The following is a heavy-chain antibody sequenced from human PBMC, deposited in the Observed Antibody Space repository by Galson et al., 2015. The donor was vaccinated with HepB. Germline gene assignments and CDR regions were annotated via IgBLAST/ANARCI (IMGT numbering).Heavy chain of an antibody. CDR1: GFTFSDYY. V-gene: IGHV3-11*06. CDR3: AKSRPRSDSSRWNLIGDY. CDR2: ISSSSSYT. D-gene: IGHD6-13*01. Sequence: SLRLSCAASGFTFSDYYMSWIRQAPGKGLEWVSYISSSSSYTNYADSVKGRFTISRDNAKNSLYLQMNSLRAEDTAVYYCAKSRPRSDSSRWNLIGDYWGQGTLVTVSS. J-gene: IGHJ4*02.